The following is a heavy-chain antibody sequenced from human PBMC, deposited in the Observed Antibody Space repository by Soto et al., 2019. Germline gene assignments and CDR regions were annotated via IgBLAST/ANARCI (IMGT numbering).Heavy chain of an antibody. CDR1: GFTFRNHG. J-gene: IGHJ5*02. V-gene: IGHV3-33*01. CDR2: IWYDGSEK. D-gene: IGHD6-13*01. Sequence: QVQLVESGGGVVQPGRSLRLSCEGSGFTFRNHGMHCIRQSPGKVLEWLAVIWYDGSEKYYADSVKGRFTISIDNSKNPLYLPPNSLKVESTAMYHCARWSNNKLVAPWGQGTVVTVS. CDR3: ARWSNNKLVAP.